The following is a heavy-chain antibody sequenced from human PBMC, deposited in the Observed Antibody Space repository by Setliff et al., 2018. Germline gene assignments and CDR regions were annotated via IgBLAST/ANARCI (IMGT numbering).Heavy chain of an antibody. CDR3: ARAEYTSSSLYYYMDV. D-gene: IGHD6-6*01. J-gene: IGHJ6*03. Sequence: GAPVKVSCKASGYTFTSYGFSWVRQAPGQGLEWMGRSIPISGTTKYAQKFQDRVTITADKSTSTAYMELSSLTSHDTAVYYCARAEYTSSSLYYYMDVWGKGTTVTVSS. CDR2: SIPISGTT. V-gene: IGHV1-69*06. CDR1: GYTFTSYG.